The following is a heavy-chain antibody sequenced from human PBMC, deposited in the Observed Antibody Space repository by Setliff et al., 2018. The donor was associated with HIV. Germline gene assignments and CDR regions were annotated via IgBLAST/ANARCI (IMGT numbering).Heavy chain of an antibody. CDR3: ARGGLGVVGAIDY. CDR2: IIHSGGT. CDR1: GGSFSGYY. D-gene: IGHD2-15*01. Sequence: TLSLTCAVYGGSFSGYYWTWIRQPPGRGPEWIGEIIHSGGTNYNRSLKSRVTISVDTSKNQFSLNLSSVTAADTAVYYCARGGLGVVGAIDYWSQGTLVTVSS. V-gene: IGHV4-34*01. J-gene: IGHJ4*02.